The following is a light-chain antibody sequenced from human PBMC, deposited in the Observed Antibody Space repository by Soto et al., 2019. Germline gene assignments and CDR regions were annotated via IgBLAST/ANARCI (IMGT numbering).Light chain of an antibody. CDR3: QHRHN. V-gene: IGKV3-11*01. CDR1: QSVSRD. Sequence: DIVLTQSPATLSLSPGERATLSCRASQSVSRDFAWYQQKPGQAPRLLIYDASNRATGIPARFSGSGSGTDFTLTINSLQPEDFAVYYCQHRHNFGPGTIVDFK. CDR2: DAS. J-gene: IGKJ3*01.